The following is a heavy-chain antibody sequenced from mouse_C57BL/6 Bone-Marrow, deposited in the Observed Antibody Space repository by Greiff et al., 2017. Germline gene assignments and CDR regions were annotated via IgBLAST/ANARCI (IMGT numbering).Heavy chain of an antibody. Sequence: VQLQQPGAELVKPGASVKLSCKASGYTFTSYWMHWVKQRPGRGLEWIGRIDPNSGGTKYNEKFKSKATLTVDKPSSTAYMQLSSLTSEDSAVYYCASGYYGSSYGEEDYFDYWGQGTTLTVSS. V-gene: IGHV1-72*01. CDR3: ASGYYGSSYGEEDYFDY. CDR1: GYTFTSYW. CDR2: IDPNSGGT. D-gene: IGHD1-1*01. J-gene: IGHJ2*01.